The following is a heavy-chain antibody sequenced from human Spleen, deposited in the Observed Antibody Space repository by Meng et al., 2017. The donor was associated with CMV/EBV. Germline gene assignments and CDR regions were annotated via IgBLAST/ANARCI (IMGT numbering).Heavy chain of an antibody. V-gene: IGHV1-46*01. CDR1: GYTFTSYY. CDR3: ARDLLRGADYSSSSSGY. CDR2: INPSGGST. D-gene: IGHD6-6*01. Sequence: ASVKVSCKASGYTFTSYYMHWVRQAPGQGLEWMGIINPSGGSTSYAQKFQGRVTMTRDTSTSTVYMELSSLRSEDTAVYYCARDLLRGADYSSSSSGYWGQGTLVTVSS. J-gene: IGHJ4*02.